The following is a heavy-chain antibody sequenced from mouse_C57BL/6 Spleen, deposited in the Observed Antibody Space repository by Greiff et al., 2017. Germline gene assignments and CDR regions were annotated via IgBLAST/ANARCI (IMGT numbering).Heavy chain of an antibody. CDR2: ISSGSSTI. D-gene: IGHD1-1*01. CDR1: GFTFSDYG. Sequence: EVQVVESGGGLVKPGGSLKLSCAASGFTFSDYGMHWVRQAPEKGLEWVAYISSGSSTIYYADTVKGRFTLSRDNAKNTLFLQMTSLRSEDTAMFYCARPHYYGSSGAMDYWGQGTSVTVSS. V-gene: IGHV5-17*01. J-gene: IGHJ4*01. CDR3: ARPHYYGSSGAMDY.